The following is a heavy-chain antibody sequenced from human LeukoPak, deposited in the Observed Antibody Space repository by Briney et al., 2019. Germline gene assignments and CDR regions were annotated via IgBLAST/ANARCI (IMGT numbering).Heavy chain of an antibody. Sequence: GGSLRLSCAASGFTFSSYGMHWVRQAPGKGLEWVAFIRYDGSNKYYADSVKGRFTISRDNSKNTLYLQMNGLRAEDTAVYYCAKMSSSWTYYYGMDVWGQGTTVTVSS. CDR2: IRYDGSNK. CDR1: GFTFSSYG. V-gene: IGHV3-30*02. CDR3: AKMSSSWTYYYGMDV. D-gene: IGHD6-13*01. J-gene: IGHJ6*02.